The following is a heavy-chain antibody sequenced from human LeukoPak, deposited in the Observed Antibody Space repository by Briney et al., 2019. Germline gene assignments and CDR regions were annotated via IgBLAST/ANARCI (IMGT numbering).Heavy chain of an antibody. CDR3: ARDTDSSGYYSDAFDI. Sequence: AAVTLSLSCAASRFTVSGYSMNWVCPAPGKGLQWVSYISSSSSTIYYAVSVKGPFTISRDNAKNSLYLQMNSLRAEDTAVYYCARDTDSSGYYSDAFDIWGQGTMVTVSS. CDR1: RFTVSGYS. V-gene: IGHV3-48*01. D-gene: IGHD3-22*01. CDR2: ISSSSSTI. J-gene: IGHJ3*02.